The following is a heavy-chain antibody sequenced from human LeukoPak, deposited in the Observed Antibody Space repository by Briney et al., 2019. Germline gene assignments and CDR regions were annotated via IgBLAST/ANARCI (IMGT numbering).Heavy chain of an antibody. V-gene: IGHV4-59*08. D-gene: IGHD6-13*01. Sequence: SETLSLTCTVSGAFISIYYWSWIRQPPGKGREWIGYIQNSGTTNHNPSLQSRDTQSVDMSKNQFSLRLSSVTAADTAVYYCARHGSSWSFDYWGQGPPVTVSS. CDR1: GAFISIYY. CDR2: IQNSGTT. J-gene: IGHJ4*02. CDR3: ARHGSSWSFDY.